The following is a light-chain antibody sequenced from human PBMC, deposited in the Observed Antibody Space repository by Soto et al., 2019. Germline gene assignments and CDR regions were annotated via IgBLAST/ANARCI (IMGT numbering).Light chain of an antibody. CDR3: SSYTPSTPPVF. V-gene: IGLV2-14*01. CDR2: DVT. CDR1: SSDVGGYNY. Sequence: QSALTQPASVSGSPGQSITISCTGTSSDVGGYNYVSWYQQHPGKAPKLMIYDVTNRPSGVSNRFSGSKSGNTASLTISGLQAEEVADYYCSSYTPSTPPVFFGGGTKPPVL. J-gene: IGLJ2*01.